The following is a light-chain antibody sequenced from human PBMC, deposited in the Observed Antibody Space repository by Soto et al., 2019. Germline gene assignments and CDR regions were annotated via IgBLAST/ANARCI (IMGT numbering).Light chain of an antibody. CDR1: QSVSSN. CDR2: GAS. Sequence: EIVMTQSPANLSVSPGERATLSCRASQSVSSNLAWYQQKPGQAPRLLIYGASTRATGIPARFSGSGSGTEFTLTISSLQSEDFAVYYCQQYNNWLSWTFGHGTKVEIK. V-gene: IGKV3-15*01. J-gene: IGKJ1*01. CDR3: QQYNNWLSWT.